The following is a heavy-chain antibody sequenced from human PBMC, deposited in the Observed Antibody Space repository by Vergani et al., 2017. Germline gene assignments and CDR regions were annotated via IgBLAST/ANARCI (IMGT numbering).Heavy chain of an antibody. CDR3: ASYKWLRWYYYYYMDV. Sequence: QVQLVQSGAEVKKPGSSVEVSCKASGGTFSSYAISWVRQAPGQGLEWMGGIIPIFGTANYAQKLQGRVTITAAESTSTAYMELSSLGSEDTAVYYCASYKWLRWYYYYYMDVWGKGTTVTVSS. CDR2: IIPIFGTA. D-gene: IGHD5-12*01. J-gene: IGHJ6*03. CDR1: GGTFSSYA. V-gene: IGHV1-69*01.